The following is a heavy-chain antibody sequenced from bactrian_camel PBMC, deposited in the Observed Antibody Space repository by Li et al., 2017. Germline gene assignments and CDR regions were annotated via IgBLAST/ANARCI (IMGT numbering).Heavy chain of an antibody. CDR3: ASNHPRRMTAMELIWNAPGIPFDY. J-gene: IGHJ6*01. CDR2: IDNFGNT. Sequence: HVQLVESGGGSVQTGGSLTLSCRASGYSYGSYCMGWFRQTPEKEREGVAAIDNFGNTAYADSVRGRFTVSLDNGKNTLYLQMNDLKAEDTALYYCASNHPRRMTAMELIWNAPGIPFDYRGQGTQVTVS. V-gene: IGHV3S55*01. D-gene: IGHD3*01. CDR1: GYSYGSYC.